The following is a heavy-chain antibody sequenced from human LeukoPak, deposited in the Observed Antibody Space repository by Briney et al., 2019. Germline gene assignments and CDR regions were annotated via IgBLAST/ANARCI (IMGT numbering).Heavy chain of an antibody. D-gene: IGHD3-10*01. Sequence: GGSLRLSCAASGFTFSSFAMSWVRQAPGKGLEWVATIKQDGGEKYYVGSVKGRFTISRDNAKNSLYLQMNSLRVEDTAVYYCAMDGSGSYFSGQLDFWGQGTLVTVSS. CDR1: GFTFSSFA. CDR3: AMDGSGSYFSGQLDF. V-gene: IGHV3-7*04. J-gene: IGHJ4*02. CDR2: IKQDGGEK.